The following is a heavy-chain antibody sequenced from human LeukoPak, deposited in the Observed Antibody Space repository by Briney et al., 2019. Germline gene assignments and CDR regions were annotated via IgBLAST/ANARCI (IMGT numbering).Heavy chain of an antibody. CDR1: GGSISSYY. Sequence: SETLSLTCTVSGGSISSYYWSWIRQPPGKGLEWIGYIYYSGSTNYNPSLKSRVTISVDTSKNQFSLKLSSVTAADTAIYYCARGEYYYYRSAYYGFDYWGQGNLVTVSS. CDR2: IYYSGST. J-gene: IGHJ4*02. D-gene: IGHD3-22*01. CDR3: ARGEYYYYRSAYYGFDY. V-gene: IGHV4-59*01.